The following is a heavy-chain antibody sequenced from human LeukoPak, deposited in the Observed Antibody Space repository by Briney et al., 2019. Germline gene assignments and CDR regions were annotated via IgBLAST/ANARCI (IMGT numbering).Heavy chain of an antibody. Sequence: PSETLSLTCAVYGGSFSGYYWSWIRQPPGKGLGWIGEINHSGSTNYNPSLKSRVTISVDTSKNQFSLKLSSVTAADTAVYYCARGKVIVRRGFDYWGQGTLVTVSS. J-gene: IGHJ4*02. CDR1: GGSFSGYY. V-gene: IGHV4-34*01. D-gene: IGHD3-16*02. CDR2: INHSGST. CDR3: ARGKVIVRRGFDY.